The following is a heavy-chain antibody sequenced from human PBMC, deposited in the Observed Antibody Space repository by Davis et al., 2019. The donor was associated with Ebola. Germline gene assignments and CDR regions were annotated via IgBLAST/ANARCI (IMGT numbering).Heavy chain of an antibody. D-gene: IGHD4-17*01. CDR1: VYTFTSYY. CDR2: INPSCGST. V-gene: IGHV1-46*01. CDR3: ARDDLDRTTAFDY. Sequence: SVTVPCQPSVYTFTSYYMHWVRQASGHGLELMGLINPSCGSTSYAQKFQGRVTMTRDTSTSTVYMELSSLRSEDTAVYYCARDDLDRTTAFDYWGQGTLVTVSS. J-gene: IGHJ4*02.